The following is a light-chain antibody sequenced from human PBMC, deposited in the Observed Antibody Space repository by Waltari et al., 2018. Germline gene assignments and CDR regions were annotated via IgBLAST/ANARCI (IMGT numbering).Light chain of an antibody. CDR2: CAS. V-gene: IGKV4-1*01. J-gene: IGKJ1*01. Sequence: DIVMTQSPDSLAASLGERATIASKSSQSVFYRSDNKNYLTWYQHKPGQPPKLFFYCASTRGSGVPDRFSASGCGTDFTLTINNLQAEDVAVYYCQQYYRSRTFGQGTKVEIK. CDR1: QSVFYRSDNKNY. CDR3: QQYYRSRT.